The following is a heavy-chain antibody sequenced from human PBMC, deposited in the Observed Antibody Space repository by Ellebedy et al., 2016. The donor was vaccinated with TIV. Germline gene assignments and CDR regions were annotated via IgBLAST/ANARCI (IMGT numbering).Heavy chain of an antibody. CDR1: GFTFSSYT. V-gene: IGHV3-23*01. D-gene: IGHD6-19*01. CDR3: ARLRPVAGTGGY. J-gene: IGHJ4*02. CDR2: VGESGVWT. Sequence: GESLKISCAASGFTFSSYTMNWVRQAPGKGLEWVSSVGESGVWTDYADSVKGRFTIFREHSKSTLFLQMNSLRVDDTAVYYCARLRPVAGTGGYWGQGTPVTVSS.